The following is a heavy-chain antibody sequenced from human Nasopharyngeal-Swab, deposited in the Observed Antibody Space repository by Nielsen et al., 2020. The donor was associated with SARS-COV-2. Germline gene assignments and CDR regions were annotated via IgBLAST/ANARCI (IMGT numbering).Heavy chain of an antibody. CDR3: ARDGRIGYGVYLDY. D-gene: IGHD5-12*01. CDR1: GFTFSAHA. CDR2: VSGDVAHTT. J-gene: IGHJ4*02. Sequence: GESLKISCAASGFTFSAHAMIWVRQAAGKGLEWVSAVSGDVAHTTYYADSVKGRFTISRDNSKNTLYLQMNGLRAEDAAIHYCARDGRIGYGVYLDYWGQGTPVTVSS. V-gene: IGHV3-23*01.